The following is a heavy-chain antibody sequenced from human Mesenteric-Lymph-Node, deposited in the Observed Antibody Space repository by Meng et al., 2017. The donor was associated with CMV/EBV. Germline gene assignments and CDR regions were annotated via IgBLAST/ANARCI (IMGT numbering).Heavy chain of an antibody. Sequence: QVQLVQSGAEVTKPGASVTVSFKASGYTFIDYYINWVRQAPGQGLEWMGRINPKTGGRSYAQNFQGSVTMTRDTSINTAYMEVNRLNSDDTAMYYCARDRDTDWYSPFDYWGPGTLVTVSS. CDR2: INPKTGGR. CDR1: GYTFIDYY. CDR3: ARDRDTDWYSPFDY. V-gene: IGHV1-2*06. J-gene: IGHJ4*02. D-gene: IGHD3-9*01.